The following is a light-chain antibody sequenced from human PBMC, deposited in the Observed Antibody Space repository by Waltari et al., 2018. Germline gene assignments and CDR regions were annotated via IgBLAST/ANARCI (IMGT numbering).Light chain of an antibody. V-gene: IGLV2-14*01. CDR3: SSFTSSTTGI. Sequence: SALTQPDSVSGSPGQSITISCSGFSSDSAGYEYVCWSPEHPLKAAKVIMYDVCYQQPPGKAPEVIIYDVSNRPSGVSTRFSGSKSGSSASLTISGLQAEDEADYYCSSFTSSTTGIFGGGTKLTVL. CDR1: SSDSAGYEY. J-gene: IGLJ2*01. CDR2: DVS.